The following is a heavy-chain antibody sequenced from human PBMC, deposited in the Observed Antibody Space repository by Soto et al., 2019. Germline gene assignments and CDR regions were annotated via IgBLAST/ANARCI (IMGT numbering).Heavy chain of an antibody. CDR1: GFTVSSNY. V-gene: IGHV3-53*01. CDR3: ARERPYCTNGVCYTPGFDY. CDR2: IYSGGST. Sequence: GGSLRLSCAASGFTVSSNYMSWVRQAPGKGLEWVSVIYSGGSTYYADSVKGRFTISRDNSKNTLYLQVNSLRAEDTAVYYCARERPYCTNGVCYTPGFDYWGQGTLVTVSS. J-gene: IGHJ4*02. D-gene: IGHD2-8*01.